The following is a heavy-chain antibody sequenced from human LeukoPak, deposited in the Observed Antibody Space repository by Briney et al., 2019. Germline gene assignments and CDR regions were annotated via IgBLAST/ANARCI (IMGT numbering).Heavy chain of an antibody. CDR3: ARECIAVAGSHYYYYYGMDV. J-gene: IGHJ6*02. Sequence: ASVKVSCKASGYTFTGYYMHWVRQAPGQGLEWMGSINPNSGGTNYAQKFQGRVTMTRDTSISTAYMELSRLRSDDTAVYYCARECIAVAGSHYYYYYGMDVWGQGTTVTVSS. CDR1: GYTFTGYY. CDR2: INPNSGGT. D-gene: IGHD6-19*01. V-gene: IGHV1-2*02.